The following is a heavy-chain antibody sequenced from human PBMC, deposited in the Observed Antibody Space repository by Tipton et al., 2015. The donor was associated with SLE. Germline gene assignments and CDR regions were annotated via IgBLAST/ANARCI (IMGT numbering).Heavy chain of an antibody. CDR2: INHSGST. CDR1: GGSFSGYY. Sequence: TLSLTCAVYGGSFSGYYWSWIRQPPGKGLEWIGEINHSGSTNYNPSLKSRVTISVDTSKNQFSLKLSSVTAADTAVYYCARREFLEWLAFDYWGQGTLVTASS. CDR3: ARREFLEWLAFDY. D-gene: IGHD3-3*01. J-gene: IGHJ4*02. V-gene: IGHV4-34*01.